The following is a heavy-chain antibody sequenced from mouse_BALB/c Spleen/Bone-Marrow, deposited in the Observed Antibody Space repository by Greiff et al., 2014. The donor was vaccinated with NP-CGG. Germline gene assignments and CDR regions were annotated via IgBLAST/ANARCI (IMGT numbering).Heavy chain of an antibody. CDR3: AREDSTTAYFDY. Sequence: QVQLQQPASELARPGASVRLSCRASGYTFTGYTMQWVKQRPGQGLEWIGYIVPRSGYTDYNQKFKDKTTLTADKSSNTAYMQLSRLTSEDSAVYYCAREDSTTAYFDYWGQGTTLTVSS. J-gene: IGHJ2*01. D-gene: IGHD1-2*01. V-gene: IGHV1-4*02. CDR1: GYTFTGYT. CDR2: IVPRSGYT.